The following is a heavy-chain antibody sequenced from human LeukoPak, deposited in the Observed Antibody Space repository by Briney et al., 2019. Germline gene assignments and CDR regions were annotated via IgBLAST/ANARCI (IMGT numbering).Heavy chain of an antibody. CDR1: GFTFIDYD. D-gene: IGHD6-19*01. CDR2: IGIRGDT. V-gene: IGHV3-13*01. Sequence: GRSLRLSCAASGFTFIDYDMHWVRQVIGKGLEWVSAIGIRGDTHYSGSVKGRFTISRENAERSLYLQMNSLRAEDTAVYYCARGGIQVSGIDEFDYWGQGTLVTVSS. CDR3: ARGGIQVSGIDEFDY. J-gene: IGHJ4*02.